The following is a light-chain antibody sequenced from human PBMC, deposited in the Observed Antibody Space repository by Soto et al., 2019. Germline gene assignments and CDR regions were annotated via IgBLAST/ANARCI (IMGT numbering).Light chain of an antibody. CDR3: QQYNSYSPLT. V-gene: IGKV1-5*01. CDR1: QSISSW. J-gene: IGKJ4*01. CDR2: DAS. Sequence: DIQMPQSPSTLSASEGDRVTITCRASQSISSWVAWYQQKPGKAPKLLIYDASSLESGVPSRFSGSGSGTEFTLTISSLQPDDFATYYCQQYNSYSPLTFGGGTKVDI.